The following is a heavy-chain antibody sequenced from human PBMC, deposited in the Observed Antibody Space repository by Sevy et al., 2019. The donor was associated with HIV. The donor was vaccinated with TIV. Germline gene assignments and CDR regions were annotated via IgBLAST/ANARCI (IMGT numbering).Heavy chain of an antibody. V-gene: IGHV3-21*01. J-gene: IGHJ6*02. Sequence: GGSLRLSCAASGFTFSSYNMNWVRQAPGKGLEWVSFVFSSSSYIYYGDSVKGRFTISRDNAKNSLYLQMNSLRAEDTAVYYCARDKTILEGRYGMDVWGQGTTVTVSS. CDR3: ARDKTILEGRYGMDV. CDR1: GFTFSSYN. D-gene: IGHD3-3*01. CDR2: VFSSSSYI.